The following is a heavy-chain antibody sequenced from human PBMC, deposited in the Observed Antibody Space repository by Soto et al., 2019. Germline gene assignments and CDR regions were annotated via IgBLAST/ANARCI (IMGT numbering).Heavy chain of an antibody. D-gene: IGHD6-19*01. Sequence: ASVKVSCKASGYTFTGYYMHWVRQAPGQGLEWMGWINANSGDTNYGQKFQGRVTMTRDTSITTVYMELSSLRSDDTAVYYCASSGWYYYYYGMDVWGQGTRVTVPS. V-gene: IGHV1-2*02. CDR2: INANSGDT. CDR3: ASSGWYYYYYGMDV. J-gene: IGHJ6*02. CDR1: GYTFTGYY.